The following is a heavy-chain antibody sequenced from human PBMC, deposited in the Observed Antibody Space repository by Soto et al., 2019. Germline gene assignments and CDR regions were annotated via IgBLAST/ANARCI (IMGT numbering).Heavy chain of an antibody. D-gene: IGHD4-4*01. J-gene: IGHJ6*02. CDR2: VSPDGSRT. CDR1: GFSFNVYS. Sequence: QEQVVESGGGVVQPGRSLRLSCTVSGFSFNVYSIHWVRQAPGRGLEWVAVVSPDGSRTYYADSVKGRFIISRDNSKEMVSFQMNSLGLEDTAVYYCARDVWHCSSNRCYFYGMDVWGQGTTVTVSS. CDR3: ARDVWHCSSNRCYFYGMDV. V-gene: IGHV3-30-3*01.